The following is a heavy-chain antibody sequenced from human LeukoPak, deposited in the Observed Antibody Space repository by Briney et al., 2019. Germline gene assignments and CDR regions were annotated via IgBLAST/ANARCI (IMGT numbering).Heavy chain of an antibody. CDR3: VMGYYFDY. CDR1: GGSFGGYY. J-gene: IGHJ4*02. CDR2: INHSGST. D-gene: IGHD3-16*01. Sequence: PSETLSLTCAVYGGSFGGYYWSWIRQPPGKGLEWIGEINHSGSTNYNPSLKSRVTISVDTSKNQFSLKLSSVTAADTAVYYCVMGYYFDYWGQGTLVTVPS. V-gene: IGHV4-34*01.